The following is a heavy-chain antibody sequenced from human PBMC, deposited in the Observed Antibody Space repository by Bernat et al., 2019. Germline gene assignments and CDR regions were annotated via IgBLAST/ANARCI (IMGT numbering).Heavy chain of an antibody. D-gene: IGHD6-19*01. CDR1: GFTFSSYA. V-gene: IGHV3-23*01. Sequence: EVQLLESGGGLVQPGGSLRLSCAASGFTFSSYAMSWVRQAPGKGLEWVSAISGSGGSTYYADSVEGRFSISRDNSKNTLYLQMNRLRAEDTAVYYCAKDTGYSSGWYFDAFDIWGQGTMVTVSS. CDR2: ISGSGGST. J-gene: IGHJ3*02. CDR3: AKDTGYSSGWYFDAFDI.